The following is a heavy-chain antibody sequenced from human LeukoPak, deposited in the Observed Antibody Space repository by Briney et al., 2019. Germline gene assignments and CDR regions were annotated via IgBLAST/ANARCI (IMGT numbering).Heavy chain of an antibody. J-gene: IGHJ4*02. CDR2: ISYSGST. CDR1: GGSINNYY. V-gene: IGHV4-59*01. D-gene: IGHD5-24*01. CDR3: TRDRRDGYNYVDV. Sequence: SETLSLTCTVSGGSINNYYWSWIRQPPGKGLEWIGFISYSGSTDYNPSLKSRVTMSVDTSKNQFSLKLKSVTPADTAIYYCTRDRRDGYNYVDVWDQGTLVTVSS.